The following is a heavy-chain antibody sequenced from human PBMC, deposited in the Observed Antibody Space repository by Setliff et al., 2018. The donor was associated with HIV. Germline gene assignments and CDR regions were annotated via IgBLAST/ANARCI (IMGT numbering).Heavy chain of an antibody. V-gene: IGHV3-7*03. CDR3: ANDQWDC. J-gene: IGHJ4*02. D-gene: IGHD6-19*01. Sequence: GGSLRLSCEASGFTFSSYWMSWVRQAPGKGLEWVANINQDASKKYYVDSVKGRFTISRDNAKNSLSLQMNSLRVEDTAVYYCANDQWDCWGQGTLVTVSS. CDR2: INQDASKK. CDR1: GFTFSSYW.